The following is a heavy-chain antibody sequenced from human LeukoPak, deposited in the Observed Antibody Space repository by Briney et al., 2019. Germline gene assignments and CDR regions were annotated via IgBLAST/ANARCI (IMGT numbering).Heavy chain of an antibody. CDR2: IHYSGST. Sequence: AETQSLPCTVSGRLLTRSYWSWLRQPPGKGLEWIGRIHYSGSTIYNPPLKSRVPNSVDTSRTQFSLGLSSVTAADTAVYYCARRSTESVVVTADNWFDSWGQGTLVTVSS. J-gene: IGHJ5*01. V-gene: IGHV4-59*08. D-gene: IGHD2-21*02. CDR1: GRLLTRSY. CDR3: ARRSTESVVVTADNWFDS.